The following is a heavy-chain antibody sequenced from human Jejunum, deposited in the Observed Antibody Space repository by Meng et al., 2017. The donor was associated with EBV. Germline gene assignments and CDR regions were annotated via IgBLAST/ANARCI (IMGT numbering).Heavy chain of an antibody. J-gene: IGHJ5*02. V-gene: IGHV1-69*06. D-gene: IGHD2-2*01. CDR1: GESFESYS. CDR3: VFNIPSRPTVPAWFDP. CDR2: IIYVFETT. Sequence: VRPAESGVQVKAHGTEVNVYWKVSGESFESYSVSWVRQGPGEGFEWMGEIIYVFETTKYVKKFEDRLTITADKSTHTVYMGLNSLPAEDTAIYYCVFNIPSRPTVPAWFDPWGQGTLVTVSS.